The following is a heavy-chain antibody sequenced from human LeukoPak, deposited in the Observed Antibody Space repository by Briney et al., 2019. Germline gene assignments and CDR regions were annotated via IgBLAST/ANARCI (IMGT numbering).Heavy chain of an antibody. CDR1: GYTFTIYA. J-gene: IGHJ5*02. V-gene: IGHV1-3*01. CDR3: ARDPITMVRGGQNWFDP. Sequence: ASVKVSCKASGYTFTIYAMHWVRQAPGQRLEWMGWINAGNGNTKYSQKFQGRVTITRDTSASTAYMELSSLRSEDTAVYYCARDPITMVRGGQNWFDPWGQGTPVTVSS. CDR2: INAGNGNT. D-gene: IGHD3-10*01.